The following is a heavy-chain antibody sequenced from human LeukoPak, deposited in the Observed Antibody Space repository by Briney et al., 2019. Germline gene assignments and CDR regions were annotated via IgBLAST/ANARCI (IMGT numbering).Heavy chain of an antibody. Sequence: SETLSLTCTVSGGSISSYYWSWIRQPPGKGLEWIGYIYYSGSTNYNPSLKSRVTISVDTSKNQFSLKLSSVTAADTAVYYCGRREDYDILAGYSAYYYYYMDVWGKGTTVTVSS. J-gene: IGHJ6*03. D-gene: IGHD3-9*01. CDR1: GGSISSYY. CDR3: GRREDYDILAGYSAYYYYYMDV. V-gene: IGHV4-59*01. CDR2: IYYSGST.